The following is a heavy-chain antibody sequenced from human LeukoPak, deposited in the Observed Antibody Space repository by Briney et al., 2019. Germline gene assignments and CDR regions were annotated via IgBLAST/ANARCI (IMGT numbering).Heavy chain of an antibody. D-gene: IGHD6-19*01. V-gene: IGHV4-34*01. J-gene: IGHJ4*02. CDR1: GGSFSGYY. Sequence: SETLSLTCAVYGGSFSGYYWSWIRQPPGKGLEWIGEINHSGSTNYNPSLKSRVTISVDTSKNQFSLKLSSVTAADTAVYYCARSSGWPDYWGQGTLDTVSS. CDR2: INHSGST. CDR3: ARSSGWPDY.